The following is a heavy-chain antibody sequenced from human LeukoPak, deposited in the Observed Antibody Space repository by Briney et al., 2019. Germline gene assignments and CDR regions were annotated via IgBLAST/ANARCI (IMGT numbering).Heavy chain of an antibody. J-gene: IGHJ4*02. CDR2: ISAYNGNT. V-gene: IGHV1-18*01. CDR3: ARAPGPRHPSSTGIAVAGGDY. CDR1: GYTFTSYG. D-gene: IGHD6-19*01. Sequence: ASVKVSCKASGYTFTSYGISWVRQAPGQGLEWMGWISAYNGNTNYAQKLQGRVTMTTDTSTSTAYMELRSLRSDDTAVYYCARAPGPRHPSSTGIAVAGGDYWGQGTLVTVSS.